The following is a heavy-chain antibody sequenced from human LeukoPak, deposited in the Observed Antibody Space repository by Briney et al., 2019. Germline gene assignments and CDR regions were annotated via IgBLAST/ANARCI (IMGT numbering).Heavy chain of an antibody. J-gene: IGHJ5*02. Sequence: SVKVSCKASGGTFSSYAISWVRQAPGQGLEWMGGIIPIFGTANYAQKFLGRVTITADESTSTAYMELSSLRSEDTAVYYCARGELLWFGELCPWFDPWGQGTLVTVSS. CDR3: ARGELLWFGELCPWFDP. CDR1: GGTFSSYA. V-gene: IGHV1-69*13. CDR2: IIPIFGTA. D-gene: IGHD3-10*01.